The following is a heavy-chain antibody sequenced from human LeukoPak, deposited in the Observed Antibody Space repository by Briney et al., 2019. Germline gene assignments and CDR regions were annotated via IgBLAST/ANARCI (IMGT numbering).Heavy chain of an antibody. V-gene: IGHV3-48*03. D-gene: IGHD1-26*01. CDR2: ISSSGSTM. CDR1: GFTVSSFE. J-gene: IGHJ3*02. CDR3: ARARSGHWWGAFDI. Sequence: PGGSLRLSCAASGFTVSSFEMNWVRQAPGKGLQWVSYISSSGSTMQYADSVKGRFTITRDNAKNSLYLQMNSLRGEDTAVYYSARARSGHWWGAFDIWGQGTMVTVSS.